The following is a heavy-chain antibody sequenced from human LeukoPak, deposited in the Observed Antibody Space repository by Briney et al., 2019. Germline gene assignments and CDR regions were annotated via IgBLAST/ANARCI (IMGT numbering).Heavy chain of an antibody. D-gene: IGHD3-22*01. J-gene: IGHJ5*02. V-gene: IGHV4-61*02. CDR1: GGSISSGSKY. CDR3: ATGGHYYDCSAYWNWFDP. Sequence: PSETLSLTCTVSGGSISSGSKYWSWIRQPAGKGLEWIRRIYSSGSTNYNPSRKRGVTISADTSKNQVSLKLRSVTAADTAVYYCATGGHYYDCSAYWNWFDPWGQGTLVTVSS. CDR2: IYSSGST.